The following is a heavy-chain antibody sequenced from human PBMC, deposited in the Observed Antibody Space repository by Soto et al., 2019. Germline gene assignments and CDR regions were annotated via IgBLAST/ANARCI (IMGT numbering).Heavy chain of an antibody. J-gene: IGHJ4*02. Sequence: ASVKVSCKASGYTFTSYGISWVRQAPGQGLELMGWISAYNGNTNYAQKLQGRVTMTTDTSTSTAYMELRSLRSDDTAVYYCARVADYYDSSGYYGPDYWGQGTLVTVSS. V-gene: IGHV1-18*01. CDR3: ARVADYYDSSGYYGPDY. CDR1: GYTFTSYG. D-gene: IGHD3-22*01. CDR2: ISAYNGNT.